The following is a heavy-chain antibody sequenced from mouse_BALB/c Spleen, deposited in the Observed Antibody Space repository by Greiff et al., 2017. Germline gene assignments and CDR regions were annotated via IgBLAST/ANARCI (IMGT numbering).Heavy chain of an antibody. Sequence: EVQVVESGGGLVKPGGSLKLSCAASGFTFSDYYMYWVRQTPEKRLEWVATISDGGSYTYYPDSVKGRFTISRDNAKNNLYLQMSSLKSEDTAMYYCARDDGNYVGAMDYWGQGTSVTVSS. CDR2: ISDGGSYT. V-gene: IGHV5-4*02. J-gene: IGHJ4*01. CDR1: GFTFSDYY. CDR3: ARDDGNYVGAMDY. D-gene: IGHD2-1*01.